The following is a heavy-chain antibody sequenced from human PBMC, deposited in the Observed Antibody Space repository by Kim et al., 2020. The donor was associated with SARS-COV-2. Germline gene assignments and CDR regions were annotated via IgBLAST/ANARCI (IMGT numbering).Heavy chain of an antibody. D-gene: IGHD3-10*01. J-gene: IGHJ1*01. V-gene: IGHV3-23*01. Sequence: GGSLRLSCAASGLTFSSYAMSWVRQAPGKGLEWVSGISGSGGSTFYADSVKGRFTISRDNSKNTLYLQMNSLRAEDTAVYYCAKESKAITMVRGLIIKGYLQHWGQGTLVTVSS. CDR2: ISGSGGST. CDR1: GLTFSSYA. CDR3: AKESKAITMVRGLIIKGYLQH.